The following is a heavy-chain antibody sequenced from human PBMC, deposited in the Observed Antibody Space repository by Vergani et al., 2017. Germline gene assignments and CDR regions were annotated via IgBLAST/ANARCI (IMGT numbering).Heavy chain of an antibody. J-gene: IGHJ3*02. Sequence: EVQLVESGGGLVQPGRSLRLSCAASGFTFDDYAMHWVRQAPGKGLEWFSGISWNSGSIGYADSVKGRFTISRDNAKNSLYLQMNSLRAEDTALYYCAKGNAFDIWGQGTMVTVSS. CDR1: GFTFDDYA. CDR3: AKGNAFDI. CDR2: ISWNSGSI. V-gene: IGHV3-9*01.